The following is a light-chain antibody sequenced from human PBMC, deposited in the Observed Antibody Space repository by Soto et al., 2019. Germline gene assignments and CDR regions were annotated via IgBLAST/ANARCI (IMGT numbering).Light chain of an antibody. Sequence: ENVLTQSPGTLSLSPGERATLSCRASQSVSARSLAWYQHKPGQAPRLLIHGASSRATGIPDRFSGSGSGTDFTLTISRLEPEDFAVYYCHQYGSSWYTFGQGTKLEIK. J-gene: IGKJ2*01. CDR3: HQYGSSWYT. CDR1: QSVSARS. V-gene: IGKV3-20*01. CDR2: GAS.